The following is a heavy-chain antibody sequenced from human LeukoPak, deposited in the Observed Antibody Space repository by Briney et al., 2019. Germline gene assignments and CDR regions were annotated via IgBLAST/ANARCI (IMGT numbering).Heavy chain of an antibody. CDR2: IYTSGST. J-gene: IGHJ3*02. V-gene: IGHV4-61*02. Sequence: KPSQTLSLTCTVSGGSISSGSYYWSWIRQPAGKGLEWIGRIYTSGSTNYNPSLKSRVTMSVDTSKNQFSLKLSSVTAADTAVYYCARDFDTAMGEDAFDIWGQGTMVTVSS. CDR3: ARDFDTAMGEDAFDI. D-gene: IGHD5-18*01. CDR1: GGSISSGSYY.